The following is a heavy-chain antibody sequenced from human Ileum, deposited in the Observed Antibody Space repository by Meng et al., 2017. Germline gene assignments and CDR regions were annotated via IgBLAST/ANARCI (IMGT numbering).Heavy chain of an antibody. CDR1: GASLSSTDYY. V-gene: IGHV4-30-4*08. Sequence: QVQLRESGPGRVKPSQTLSLTCTGSVCSSGASLSSTDYYWTWIRQPPGKGLEWIGNIDYSGSTYYTPSLRSRVTMSLDTSKNQFSLNLTSMTAADTAVYYCASGGALWLRGVVDYWGQGALVTVSS. CDR3: ASGGALWLRGVVDY. CDR2: IDYSGST. J-gene: IGHJ4*02. D-gene: IGHD5-18*01.